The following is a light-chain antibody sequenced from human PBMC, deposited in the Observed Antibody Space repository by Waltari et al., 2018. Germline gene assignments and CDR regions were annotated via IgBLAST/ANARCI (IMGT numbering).Light chain of an antibody. J-gene: IGLJ3*02. V-gene: IGLV3-1*01. CDR1: KCVDTY. CDR3: QAWGSSTEVV. CDR2: QDD. Sequence: SYELTQPPSVSGSPGQTASTPCSGPKCVDTYASWYQHKAGQSPVLVIYQDDRRPSGVPERFSGSNSGNTATLTISGTQAMDEADFYCQAWGSSTEVVFGGGTKLTVL.